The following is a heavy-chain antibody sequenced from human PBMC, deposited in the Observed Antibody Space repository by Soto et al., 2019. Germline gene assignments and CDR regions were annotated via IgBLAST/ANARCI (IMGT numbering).Heavy chain of an antibody. D-gene: IGHD4-4*01. CDR3: TDYRGDFRE. V-gene: IGHV3-15*07. CDR2: IGASTDGGAT. CDR1: GFTFPNAG. J-gene: IGHJ4*02. Sequence: VQLVESGGDLVQPGGSLRLSCAASGFTFPNAGMNWVRQAPGKGLEWVGRIGASTDGGATEYAASVKGRVTISRDDSINTVNLQMKSPNTEYTVVYYCTDYRGDFREWGQGTLVIVSS.